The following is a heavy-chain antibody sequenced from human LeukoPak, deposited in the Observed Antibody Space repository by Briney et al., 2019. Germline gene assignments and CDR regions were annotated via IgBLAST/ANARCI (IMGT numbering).Heavy chain of an antibody. V-gene: IGHV3-30-3*01. CDR3: ARGSSGPFDY. D-gene: IGHD6-19*01. CDR1: GFTFSSYA. J-gene: IGHJ4*02. CDR2: ISYDGSNK. Sequence: AGGSLRLSCAASGFTFSSYAMHWVRQAPGKGLEWVAVISYDGSNKYYADSVKGRFTISRDNSKNTLYLQMNSLRAEDTAVYYCARGSSGPFDYWGQGTLVTVSS.